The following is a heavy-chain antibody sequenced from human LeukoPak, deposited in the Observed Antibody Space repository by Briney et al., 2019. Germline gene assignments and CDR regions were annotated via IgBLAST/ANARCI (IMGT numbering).Heavy chain of an antibody. V-gene: IGHV3-33*01. D-gene: IGHD1-26*01. Sequence: GGSLRLSCAASGFALRSYGMHWVRQAPGKGLEGVAITWYDGSKQYYADTVKGRFTISRDNSKNTLFLQMNSLRAEDTAVYYCARDNVGATLDYWGQGTLVTVSS. J-gene: IGHJ4*02. CDR1: GFALRSYG. CDR2: TWYDGSKQ. CDR3: ARDNVGATLDY.